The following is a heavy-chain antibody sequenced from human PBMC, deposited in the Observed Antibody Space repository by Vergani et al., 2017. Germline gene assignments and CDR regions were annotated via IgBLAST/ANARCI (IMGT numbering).Heavy chain of an antibody. CDR2: IYYSGST. J-gene: IGHJ6*03. CDR3: ARGGIAARPYYYYYYMDV. CDR1: GGSISSYY. D-gene: IGHD6-6*01. Sequence: QVQLQESGPGLVKPSETLSLTCTVSGGSISSYYWSWIRQPPGKGLEGIGYIYYSGSTNYNPSLKSRVTISVDTSKNQFSLKLSSVTAADTAVYYCARGGIAARPYYYYYYMDVWGKGTTVTVSS. V-gene: IGHV4-59*01.